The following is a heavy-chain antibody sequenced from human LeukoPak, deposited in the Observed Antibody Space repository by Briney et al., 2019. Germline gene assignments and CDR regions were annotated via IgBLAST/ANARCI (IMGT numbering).Heavy chain of an antibody. CDR3: ARGLLDDDWFDP. V-gene: IGHV3-74*01. CDR1: GFSLSGYW. D-gene: IGHD3-16*01. J-gene: IGHJ5*02. Sequence: GGSLRLSCVASGFSLSGYWMYWVRQAPGKGLMYISRNNGDGSTTNYADSVKGRFTISRDNAKNSLYLQMNSLRAEDTAVYYCARGLLDDDWFDPWGQGTLVTVSS. CDR2: NNGDGSTT.